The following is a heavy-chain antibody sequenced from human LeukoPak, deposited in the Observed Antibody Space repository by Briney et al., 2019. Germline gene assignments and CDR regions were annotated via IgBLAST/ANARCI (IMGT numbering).Heavy chain of an antibody. CDR1: GGTFSSYA. V-gene: IGHV1-69*04. CDR2: IIPIFGIA. D-gene: IGHD6-6*01. Sequence: ASVKVSCKASGGTFSSYAISWVRQAPGQGLEWMGRIIPIFGIANYAQKFQGRVTITADKSTSTAYMALSSLRSEDTAVYYCARGGRSSSSWFDPWGQGTLVTVSS. J-gene: IGHJ5*02. CDR3: ARGGRSSSSWFDP.